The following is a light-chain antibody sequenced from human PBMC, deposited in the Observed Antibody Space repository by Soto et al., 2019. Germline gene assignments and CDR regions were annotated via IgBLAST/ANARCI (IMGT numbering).Light chain of an antibody. CDR2: GAS. Sequence: MTLSKATVSVSPGERATLSCRASQSVSIDLAWYQLKPGQAPRLLLYGASTRATGIPARFSGSGSGTEFTLTITILQSEDFTLYCCQQSTNRLSPFSQVTKLDI. CDR3: QQSTNRLSP. J-gene: IGKJ1*01. CDR1: QSVSID. V-gene: IGKV3-15*01.